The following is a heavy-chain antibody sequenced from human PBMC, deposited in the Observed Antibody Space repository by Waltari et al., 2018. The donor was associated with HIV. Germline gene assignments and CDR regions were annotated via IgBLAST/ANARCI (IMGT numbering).Heavy chain of an antibody. CDR2: IKSKTDGGTT. J-gene: IGHJ4*02. V-gene: IGHV3-15*01. D-gene: IGHD6-6*01. CDR1: GFTFSTAW. Sequence: EVQLVESGGGLVKPGGSLRLSCAASGFTFSTAWMCWFRQAPGKGLEWVGRIKSKTDGGTTDYAAPVKGRFTISRDDSKNTLYLQMNSLKTEDTAVYYCTTQYSSSLFGGKKDYWGQGTLVTVSS. CDR3: TTQYSSSLFGGKKDY.